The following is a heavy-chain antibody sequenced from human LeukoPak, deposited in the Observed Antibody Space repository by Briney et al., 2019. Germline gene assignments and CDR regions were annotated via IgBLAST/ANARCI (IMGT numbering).Heavy chain of an antibody. J-gene: IGHJ4*02. V-gene: IGHV3-48*03. CDR2: ISSSGSTI. CDR3: ARDPHGYCSGGSCYQSGYFDY. CDR1: GFTFGSYE. Sequence: GGSLRLSCAASGFTFGSYEMNWVRQAPGKGLEWVSYISSSGSTIYYADSVKGRFTISRDNAKNSLYLQMNSLRAEDTAVYYCARDPHGYCSGGSCYQSGYFDYWGQGTLVTVSS. D-gene: IGHD2-15*01.